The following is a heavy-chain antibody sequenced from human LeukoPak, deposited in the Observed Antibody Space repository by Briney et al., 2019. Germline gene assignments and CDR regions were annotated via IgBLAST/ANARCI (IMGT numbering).Heavy chain of an antibody. CDR3: SRAGNDYNIYEYPI. J-gene: IGHJ4*02. CDR1: GFTFGEYD. D-gene: IGHD5-24*01. Sequence: PGRSLRLSCAVSGFTFGEYDMSWVRQAPGKGLEWVGIIRSKLYGETTEYAASVQGRFTMSRDDGKRTAFLQMNNLKTEDAAVYYCSRAGNDYNIYEYPIWGQGTLVTVAS. CDR2: IRSKLYGETT. V-gene: IGHV3-49*04.